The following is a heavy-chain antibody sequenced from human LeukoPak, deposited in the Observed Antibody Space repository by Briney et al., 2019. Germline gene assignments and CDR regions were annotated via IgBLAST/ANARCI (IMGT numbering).Heavy chain of an antibody. V-gene: IGHV4-59*08. J-gene: IGHJ3*02. CDR2: IYYSGST. CDR3: ARRESSSWYPLDAFDI. Sequence: PSETLSLTCTVSGGSISSYYWSWIRQPPGKGLEWIGYIYYSGSTNYKPSLKSRVTISVDTSKNQFSLKLSSVTAADTAVYYCARRESSSWYPLDAFDIWGQGTMVTVSS. D-gene: IGHD6-13*01. CDR1: GGSISSYY.